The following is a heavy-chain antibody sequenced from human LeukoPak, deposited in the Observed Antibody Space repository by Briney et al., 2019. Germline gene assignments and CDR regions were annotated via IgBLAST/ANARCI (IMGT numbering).Heavy chain of an antibody. CDR2: IWYDGSNK. V-gene: IGHV3-33*01. CDR3: ARATGYSSSWIYYYYGMDV. J-gene: IGHJ6*02. CDR1: GFTFSSYG. D-gene: IGHD6-13*01. Sequence: GGSLRLSCAASGFTFSSYGMHWVRQAPGKGLEWAAVIWYDGSNKYYADSVKGRFTISRDNSKNTLYLQMNSLRAEDTAVYYCARATGYSSSWIYYYYGMDVWGQGTTVTVSS.